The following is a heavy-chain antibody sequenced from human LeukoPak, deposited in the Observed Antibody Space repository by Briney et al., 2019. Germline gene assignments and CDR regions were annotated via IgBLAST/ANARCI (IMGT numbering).Heavy chain of an antibody. D-gene: IGHD3-10*01. J-gene: IGHJ6*02. CDR3: ARYGSGSYSFGMDV. V-gene: IGHV4-59*08. Sequence: SSETLSLTCTVSGGSISSYYWSWIRQPPGKGLEWIGYIYYSGSTNYNPSLKSRVTISVDTSKNRLSLKLSSVTAADTAVYYCARYGSGSYSFGMDVWGQGTTVTVSS. CDR2: IYYSGST. CDR1: GGSISSYY.